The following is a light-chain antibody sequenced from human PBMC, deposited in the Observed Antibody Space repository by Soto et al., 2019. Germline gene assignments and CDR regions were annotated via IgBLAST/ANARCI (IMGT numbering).Light chain of an antibody. V-gene: IGKV1-9*01. Sequence: DIPLTQSPSSLSASVGDRVTVTCRASQGISSYLAWYQQKPGKAPKLLIYAASTLQSGVPSRFSGSGSGTEFSLTISSLQPEDFATYYCQQLNSYPITFGQGTRLEIK. CDR2: AAS. J-gene: IGKJ5*01. CDR3: QQLNSYPIT. CDR1: QGISSY.